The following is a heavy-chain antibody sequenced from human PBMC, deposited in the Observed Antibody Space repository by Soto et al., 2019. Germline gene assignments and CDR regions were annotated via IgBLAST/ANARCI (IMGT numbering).Heavy chain of an antibody. Sequence: QVQLVQSGAEVRQPASSVKVSCKTSGGTFSSYAISWVRQAPGQGLEWMGGIVPIVDTSTYAQKFQVRVTITADESTITVYMELSSLRSADTAVYDCVRVVAIPGSPDNLGQVTLVTVSS. CDR2: IVPIVDTS. CDR1: GGTFSSYA. J-gene: IGHJ4*02. CDR3: VRVVAIPGSPDN. D-gene: IGHD2-15*01. V-gene: IGHV1-69*12.